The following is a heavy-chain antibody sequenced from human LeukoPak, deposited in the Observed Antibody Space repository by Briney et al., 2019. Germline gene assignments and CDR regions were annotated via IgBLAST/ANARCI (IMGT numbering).Heavy chain of an antibody. V-gene: IGHV4-34*01. CDR3: ARHPRLEGWFDP. J-gene: IGHJ5*02. Sequence: SETLSLTCAVYGGSFSGYYWSWIRQPPGKGLEWIGEINHSGSTNYNPSPKSRVTISVDTSKNQFSLKLSSVTAADTAVYYCARHPRLEGWFDPWGQGTLVTVSS. CDR2: INHSGST. D-gene: IGHD4-11*01. CDR1: GGSFSGYY.